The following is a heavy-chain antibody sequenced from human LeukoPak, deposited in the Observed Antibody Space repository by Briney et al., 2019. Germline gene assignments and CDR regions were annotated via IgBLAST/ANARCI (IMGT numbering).Heavy chain of an antibody. CDR1: GFTFSNYN. CDR2: ITSSGTYN. Sequence: GGSLRLSCAASGFTFSNYNMNWVRQAPGKAMEWVSSITSSGTYNFYADSVRGRFTISRDNAKNSLYLQMDSLGPEDTAVYYCAGSDTTGYIPREWDYWYFDLWGRGALVTVSS. CDR3: AGSDTTGYIPREWDYWYFDL. D-gene: IGHD1-1*01. V-gene: IGHV3-21*01. J-gene: IGHJ2*01.